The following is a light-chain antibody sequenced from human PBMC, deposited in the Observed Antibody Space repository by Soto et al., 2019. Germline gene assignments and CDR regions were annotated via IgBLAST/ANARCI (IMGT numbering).Light chain of an antibody. Sequence: IVLTQSPATLSLSPGERATPSCRASQSVSSYLAWYQQKGGQAPRLLIYDASSRAPGIPARFSGSGSGTDFTLTISSLEPEDFAVYYCQQRSVWPTFGGGTKVDIK. CDR3: QQRSVWPT. V-gene: IGKV3-11*01. J-gene: IGKJ4*01. CDR2: DAS. CDR1: QSVSSY.